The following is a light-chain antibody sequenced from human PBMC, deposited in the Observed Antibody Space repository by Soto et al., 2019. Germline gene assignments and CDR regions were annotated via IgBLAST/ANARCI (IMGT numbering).Light chain of an antibody. Sequence: QSALTQPASVSGSPGQSITISCTGTSSDVGSYNFVSWYQQHPGKAPKLMIYEGSKRPSGVSNRFSGSKSDNTASLTISGLQAEDEADYYCCSYAGSSTSFGGGTKVTVL. CDR1: SSDVGSYNF. CDR3: CSYAGSSTS. CDR2: EGS. J-gene: IGLJ3*02. V-gene: IGLV2-23*01.